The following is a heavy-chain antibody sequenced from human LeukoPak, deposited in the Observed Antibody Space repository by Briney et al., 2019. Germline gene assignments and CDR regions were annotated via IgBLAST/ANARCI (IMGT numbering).Heavy chain of an antibody. D-gene: IGHD1-1*01. CDR2: ISAYNGNT. CDR1: GYTFTSYG. CDR3: ARDLTSTYNWNELTN. Sequence: ASVKVSCTASGYTFTSYGISWVRQAPGQGLEWMGWISAYNGNTNYAQKLQGRVTMTTDTSTSTAYMELRSLRSDDTAVYYCARDLTSTYNWNELTNWGRGTLVTVSS. J-gene: IGHJ4*02. V-gene: IGHV1-18*01.